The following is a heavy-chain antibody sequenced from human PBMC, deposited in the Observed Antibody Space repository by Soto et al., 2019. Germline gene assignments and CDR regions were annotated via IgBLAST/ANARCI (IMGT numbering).Heavy chain of an antibody. CDR2: ISGSGGST. CDR3: AKHTGPVDWDPEDWFDP. Sequence: GSLRLSSAASGFTFSSYAMSWVRQAPGKGLEWVSAISGSGGSTYYADSVKGRFTISRDNSKNTLYLQMNSLRAEDTAVYYCAKHTGPVDWDPEDWFDPWGQGTLVPVSS. J-gene: IGHJ5*02. V-gene: IGHV3-23*01. CDR1: GFTFSSYA. D-gene: IGHD3-9*01.